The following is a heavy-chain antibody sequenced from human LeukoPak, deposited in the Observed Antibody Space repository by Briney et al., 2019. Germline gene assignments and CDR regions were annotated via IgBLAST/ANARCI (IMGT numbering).Heavy chain of an antibody. D-gene: IGHD3-10*01. J-gene: IGHJ4*02. V-gene: IGHV3-21*01. CDR2: TESGGIYI. Sequence: GGSLRLSCAASGFTFGSYSMNWVRQAPGKGLEWVSSTESGGIYIYYADSVKGRFTISRDNAKNSLYLQMNSLRAEDTAVYYCAKDGRGAAIDYWGQGTLVTVSS. CDR3: AKDGRGAAIDY. CDR1: GFTFGSYS.